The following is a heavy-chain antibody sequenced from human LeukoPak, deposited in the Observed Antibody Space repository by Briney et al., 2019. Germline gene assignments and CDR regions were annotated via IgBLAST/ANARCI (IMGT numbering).Heavy chain of an antibody. Sequence: PSETLSLTCAVYGGSLSGYYWSWIRQPPGKGLEWIGEINHSGSTNYNPSLKSRVTISVDTSKNQFSLKLSSVTAADTAVYYCARGGGADLTSVTPGGDFDYWGQGTLVTVSS. CDR1: GGSLSGYY. D-gene: IGHD2-21*01. CDR3: ARGGGADLTSVTPGGDFDY. J-gene: IGHJ4*02. V-gene: IGHV4-34*01. CDR2: INHSGST.